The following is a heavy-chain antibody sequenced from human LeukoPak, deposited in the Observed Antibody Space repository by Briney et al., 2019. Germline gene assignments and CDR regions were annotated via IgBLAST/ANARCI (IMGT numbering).Heavy chain of an antibody. V-gene: IGHV3-23*01. CDR3: AKVKVVGYSTFDY. J-gene: IGHJ4*02. D-gene: IGHD2-8*01. CDR1: GFSFSNWA. Sequence: GGFLRLSCAASGFSFSNWAMSWVRQAPGKGLEWVSGFTRNDETTSYADSVKGRFTISRDNSKNTLYLQMSSLRAEDTAVYYCAKVKVVGYSTFDYWGQGALVTVSS. CDR2: FTRNDETT.